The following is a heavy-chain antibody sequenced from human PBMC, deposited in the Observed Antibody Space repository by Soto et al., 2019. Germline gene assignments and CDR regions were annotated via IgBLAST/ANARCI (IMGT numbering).Heavy chain of an antibody. CDR2: ISYDGTNK. CDR3: AKDLQSYGDYDYYCYGMDV. V-gene: IGHV3-30*18. CDR1: GFTFSTYG. D-gene: IGHD4-17*01. Sequence: QVQLVESGGGEVQPGRSLTISCAASGFTFSTYGMHWVRQTPGKGLVWVAVISYDGTNKFYSDSVKGRFTISRDNFKNTLTLQMNSQRADATAVYSCAKDLQSYGDYDYYCYGMDVWGLGTRVTVSS. J-gene: IGHJ6*02.